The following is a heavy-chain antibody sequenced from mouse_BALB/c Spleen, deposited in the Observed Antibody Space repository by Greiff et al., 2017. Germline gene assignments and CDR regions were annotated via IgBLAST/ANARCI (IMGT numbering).Heavy chain of an antibody. V-gene: IGHV6-6*02. J-gene: IGHJ3*01. CDR3: TVQYGNYAAWFAY. Sequence: EVKVVESGGGLVQPGGSMKLSCVASGFTFSSYWMSWVRQSPEKGLEWVAEIRLKSDNYATHYAESVKGKFTISRDDSKSRLYLQMNSLRAEDTGIYYCTVQYGNYAAWFAYWGQGTLVTVSA. D-gene: IGHD2-10*02. CDR1: GFTFSSYW. CDR2: IRLKSDNYAT.